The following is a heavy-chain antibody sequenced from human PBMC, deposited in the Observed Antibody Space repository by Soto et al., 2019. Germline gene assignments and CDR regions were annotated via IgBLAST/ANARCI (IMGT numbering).Heavy chain of an antibody. CDR2: IYRTGST. V-gene: IGHV4-4*02. D-gene: IGHD1-7*01. J-gene: IGHJ4*02. CDR3: ASRDPGTSVDY. CDR1: GGSFTSNNW. Sequence: PSESLSLTCAVSGGSFTSNNWWTWVRQPPGQGLEWIGEIYRTGSTNYNPSLKSRVTISLDKSENQFSLKVTSLTAADTAVYYCASRDPGTSVDYWGQGTLVTVSS.